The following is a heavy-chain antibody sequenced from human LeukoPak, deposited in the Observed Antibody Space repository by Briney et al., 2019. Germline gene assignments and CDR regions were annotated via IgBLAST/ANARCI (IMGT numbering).Heavy chain of an antibody. J-gene: IGHJ4*02. CDR2: ISGSGGST. CDR1: GFTFSSYA. CDR3: GYDILTGYPNPLDY. D-gene: IGHD3-9*01. Sequence: GGSLRLSCAASGFTFSSYAMSWVRQAPGKGLEWVSAISGSGGSTYYADSVKGRFTISRDNSKNTLYLQMNSLRAEDTAVYYCGYDILTGYPNPLDYWGQGTLVTVSS. V-gene: IGHV3-23*01.